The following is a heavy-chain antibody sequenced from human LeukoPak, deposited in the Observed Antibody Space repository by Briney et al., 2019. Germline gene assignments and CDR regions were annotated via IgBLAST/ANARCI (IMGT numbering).Heavy chain of an antibody. D-gene: IGHD5-18*01. Sequence: GRSLRLSCAGSGFTFSSYALFWVRQAPGKGLEWVALISYDGNNKFDADSVQGRFTISRDNSKNILYLQMNNLKPEDTGIYYCARASQSSTAMATRVDWGQGTLVTVSS. CDR2: ISYDGNNK. V-gene: IGHV3-30*04. J-gene: IGHJ4*02. CDR3: ARASQSSTAMATRVD. CDR1: GFTFSSYA.